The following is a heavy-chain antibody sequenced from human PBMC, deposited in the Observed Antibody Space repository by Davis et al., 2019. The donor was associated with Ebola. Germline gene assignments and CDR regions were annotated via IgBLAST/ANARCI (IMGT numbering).Heavy chain of an antibody. V-gene: IGHV3-30-3*01. D-gene: IGHD5-24*01. J-gene: IGHJ6*02. Sequence: PGGSLRLSCAASGFTFSSYAMHWVRQAPGKGLEWVAVISYDGSNKYYADSVKGRFTISRDNSKNTLYLQMNSLRAEDTAVYYCARDGPRRDGYKNRYYYYGTDVWGQGTTVTVSS. CDR1: GFTFSSYA. CDR2: ISYDGSNK. CDR3: ARDGPRRDGYKNRYYYYGTDV.